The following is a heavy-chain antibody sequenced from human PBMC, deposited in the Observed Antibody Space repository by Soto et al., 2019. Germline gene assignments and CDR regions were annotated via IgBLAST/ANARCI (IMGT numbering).Heavy chain of an antibody. V-gene: IGHV3-7*05. J-gene: IGHJ6*02. CDR3: AREYSSSSWPYYYGMDV. D-gene: IGHD6-6*01. CDR1: GFTFSSYW. CDR2: IKQDGSEK. Sequence: EVQLVESGGGLVQPGGSLRLSCAASGFTFSSYWMSWVRQAPGKGLEWVANIKQDGSEKYYVDSVKGRFTIPRDNAKNPLYLQVNSLRAEDTAVYYCAREYSSSSWPYYYGMDVWGQGTTVTVSS.